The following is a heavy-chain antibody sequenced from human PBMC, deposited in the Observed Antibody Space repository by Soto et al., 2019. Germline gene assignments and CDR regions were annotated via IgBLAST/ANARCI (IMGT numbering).Heavy chain of an antibody. CDR2: IKEDGSAK. V-gene: IGHV3-7*01. D-gene: IGHD3-9*01. CDR1: GFTFSNSW. J-gene: IGHJ4*02. Sequence: GGSLRLSCAASGFTFSNSWMSWVRQAPGKGPEWVANIKEDGSAKYYVDSVKGRFTISKDNAKNSLYLLMNSLRVEDTAVYYCARDPRYPQWGQGTLVTVSS. CDR3: ARDPRYPQ.